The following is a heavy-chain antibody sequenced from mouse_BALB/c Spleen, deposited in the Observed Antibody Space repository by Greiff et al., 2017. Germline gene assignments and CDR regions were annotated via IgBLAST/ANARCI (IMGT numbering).Heavy chain of an antibody. CDR1: GFAFSSYD. D-gene: IGHD2-1*01. CDR3: ARDGNYGYFDV. V-gene: IGHV5-12-1*01. CDR2: ISSGGGST. J-gene: IGHJ1*01. Sequence: EVQLVESGGGLVKPGGSLKLSCAASGFAFSSYDTSWVRQTPEKRLEWVAYISSGGGSTYYPDTVKGRFTISRDNAKNTLYLQMSSLKSEDTAMYYCARDGNYGYFDVWGAGTTVTVSS.